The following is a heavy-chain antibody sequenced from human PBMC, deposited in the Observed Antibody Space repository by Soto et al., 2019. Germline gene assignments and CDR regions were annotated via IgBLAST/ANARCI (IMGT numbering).Heavy chain of an antibody. CDR2: INPANGNT. V-gene: IGHV1-3*05. Sequence: QVQLAQSGAEERKPGASVKVSCEATGYTFTAYAMHWVRQAPGQRLEWMGWINPANGNTKYSQKCQGRPTXTXNTAANTVYMELNSLTSEDTAMYYCTRSAISPYGGLIGPFDYWGQGNLVTVSS. J-gene: IGHJ4*02. CDR1: GYTFTAYA. D-gene: IGHD3-16*02. CDR3: TRSAISPYGGLIGPFDY.